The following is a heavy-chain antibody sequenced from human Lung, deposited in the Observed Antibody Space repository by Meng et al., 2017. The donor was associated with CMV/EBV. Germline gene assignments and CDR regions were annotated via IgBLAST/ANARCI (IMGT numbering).Heavy chain of an antibody. CDR3: AREYRLKYDSSGFDF. J-gene: IGHJ4*02. Sequence: SGFTFNTYWMYWVRQAPGKGLVWVSRITSDGSSTTYADSVKGRFTISRDNAKNTLYLQMNSLGAEDTAVYYCAREYRLKYDSSGFDFWGQGTLVTVSS. CDR1: GFTFNTYW. V-gene: IGHV3-74*01. CDR2: ITSDGSST. D-gene: IGHD3-22*01.